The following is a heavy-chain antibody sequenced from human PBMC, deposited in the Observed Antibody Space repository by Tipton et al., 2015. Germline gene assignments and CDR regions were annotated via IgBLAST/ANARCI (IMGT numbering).Heavy chain of an antibody. Sequence: SLRLSCAASGFIFSSYGMHWVRQAPGKGLEWVAVISYDGTNMYYADSVKGRFTISRDNSKNTLYLQMNSLRAEDTAVYYCARADYDSSGSFPGAYYFYGMDVWGQGTTVTVSS. CDR2: ISYDGTNM. CDR1: GFIFSSYG. D-gene: IGHD3-22*01. CDR3: ARADYDSSGSFPGAYYFYGMDV. V-gene: IGHV3-30*03. J-gene: IGHJ6*02.